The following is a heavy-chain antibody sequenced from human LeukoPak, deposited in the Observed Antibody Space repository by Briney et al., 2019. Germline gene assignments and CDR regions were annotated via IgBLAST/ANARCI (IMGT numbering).Heavy chain of an antibody. Sequence: SVKVSCKASGGTFSSYAISWVRQAPGQGLEWMGGIIPIFGTANYAQKFQGRVTITADESASTAYMELSSLRSEDTAVYYCARGYSSSTGGAFDIWGQGTMVTVSS. CDR3: ARGYSSSTGGAFDI. D-gene: IGHD6-6*01. J-gene: IGHJ3*02. CDR1: GGTFSSYA. V-gene: IGHV1-69*13. CDR2: IIPIFGTA.